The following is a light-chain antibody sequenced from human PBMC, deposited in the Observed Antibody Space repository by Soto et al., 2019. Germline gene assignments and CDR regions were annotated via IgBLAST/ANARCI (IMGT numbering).Light chain of an antibody. CDR2: GAS. J-gene: IGKJ2*01. CDR3: QQCGASPPYT. Sequence: EIVLTQSPGTLSLSPGERATLSCRASQSVSSSYLAWYQQKPGQAPRLLIYGASSRATGIPDRFSGSGSGTDFTLTISRLEPEDFAGYYCQQCGASPPYTFGQGTKVEI. V-gene: IGKV3-20*01. CDR1: QSVSSSY.